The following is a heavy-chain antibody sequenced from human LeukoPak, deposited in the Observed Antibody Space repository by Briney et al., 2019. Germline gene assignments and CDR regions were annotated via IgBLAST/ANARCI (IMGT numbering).Heavy chain of an antibody. J-gene: IGHJ4*02. Sequence: GRSMRLSCAASGFTLDDYAMHWVRQAPGKGLEWVSGISWNSVNIGYADSVKGRFTISRDNAKNSLYLQMNSLRAENMALYYCAKGTMIVVAVGDYFDYWGQGTLVTVSS. V-gene: IGHV3-9*03. CDR3: AKGTMIVVAVGDYFDY. D-gene: IGHD3-22*01. CDR2: ISWNSVNI. CDR1: GFTLDDYA.